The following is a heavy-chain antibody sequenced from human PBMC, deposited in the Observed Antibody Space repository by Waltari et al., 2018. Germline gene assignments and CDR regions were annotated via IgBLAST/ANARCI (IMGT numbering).Heavy chain of an antibody. D-gene: IGHD2-21*02. V-gene: IGHV1-24*01. CDR1: GYPLTELS. J-gene: IGHJ4*02. CDR2: VDPEDGET. CDR3: ATAGIVVVTAMGY. Sequence: QVQLVQSGAAVKKPGASVKVSCKVSGYPLTELSMHWFRQDPGKGLEWMGGVDPEDGETIYAQKFQGRVTMTEDTSTDTAYMELSSLRSEDTAVYYCATAGIVVVTAMGYWGQGTLVTVSS.